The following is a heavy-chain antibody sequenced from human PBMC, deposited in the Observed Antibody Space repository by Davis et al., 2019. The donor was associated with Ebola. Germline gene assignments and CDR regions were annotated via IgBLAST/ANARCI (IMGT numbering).Heavy chain of an antibody. D-gene: IGHD3-10*01. J-gene: IGHJ4*02. CDR2: IYYSGST. V-gene: IGHV4-59*12. CDR3: ARGEETMVQPFGY. Sequence: PSETLSLTCAVYGGSFSGYYWSWIRQPPGKGLEWIGYIYYSGSTNYNPSLKSRVTISVDTSKNQFSLKLSSVTAADTAVYYCARGEETMVQPFGYWGQGTLVTVSS. CDR1: GGSFSGYY.